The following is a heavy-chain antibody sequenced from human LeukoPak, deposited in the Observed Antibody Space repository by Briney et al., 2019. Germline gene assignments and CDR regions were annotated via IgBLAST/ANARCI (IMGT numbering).Heavy chain of an antibody. CDR1: GYIFTSYW. D-gene: IGHD4-23*01. J-gene: IGHJ4*02. CDR2: IYPGDSDT. CDR3: ARVQAAGRLRWSTLDY. V-gene: IGHV5-51*01. Sequence: GESLKISCKGSGYIFTSYWIGWVRQMPGKGLEWMGIIYPGDSDTRYSPSFQGQVTISADKSSTTVYLQWRSLKASDTAMYYCARVQAAGRLRWSTLDYWGQGIQVTVSS.